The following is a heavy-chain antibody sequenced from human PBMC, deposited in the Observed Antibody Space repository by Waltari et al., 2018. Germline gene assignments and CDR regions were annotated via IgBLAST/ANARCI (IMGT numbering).Heavy chain of an antibody. CDR3: GRGLIGKQWLANRISAIDY. CDR1: GGSFSGYY. J-gene: IGHJ4*02. V-gene: IGHV4-34*01. Sequence: QVQLQQWGAGLLKPSETLSLTCAVYGGSFSGYYWTWIRQPPGKGLEWIGEINHSGSTNYNPYLKGRVTISVDTSKNQFALKRSSVTAADTAVYYCGRGLIGKQWLANRISAIDYWGQGTLVTVSS. D-gene: IGHD6-19*01. CDR2: INHSGST.